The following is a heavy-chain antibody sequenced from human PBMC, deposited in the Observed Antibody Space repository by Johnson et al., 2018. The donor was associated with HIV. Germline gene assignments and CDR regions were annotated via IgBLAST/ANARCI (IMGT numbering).Heavy chain of an antibody. Sequence: QVQLVESGGGVVRPGGSLRLSCVASGFTFDDYGMSWVRQAPGKGLEWVAVISYDGSNKYYADSVKVRFTISRDNSKNTLYLQMNSLRAEDTAVYYCARGDHYDSSGFYFGAAFDSWGQGTMVTVSS. D-gene: IGHD3-22*01. J-gene: IGHJ3*02. V-gene: IGHV3-30*03. CDR3: ARGDHYDSSGFYFGAAFDS. CDR1: GFTFDDYG. CDR2: ISYDGSNK.